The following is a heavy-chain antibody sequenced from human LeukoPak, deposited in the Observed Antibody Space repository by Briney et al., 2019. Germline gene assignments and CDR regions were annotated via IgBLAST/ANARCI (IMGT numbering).Heavy chain of an antibody. V-gene: IGHV4-38-2*02. Sequence: SETLSLTCTVSGYSISSGYYWGWIRQPPGKGLEWIGSIYPSGSTYYNPSLKSRVTISADTSKNQFSLKLSSVTAADTAVYYCARERETTVTDYYYYGLDVWGQGTTVTVSS. CDR2: IYPSGST. D-gene: IGHD4-17*01. J-gene: IGHJ6*02. CDR3: ARERETTVTDYYYYGLDV. CDR1: GYSISSGYY.